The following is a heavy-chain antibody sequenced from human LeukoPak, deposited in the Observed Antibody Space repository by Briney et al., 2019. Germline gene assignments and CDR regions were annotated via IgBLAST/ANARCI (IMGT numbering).Heavy chain of an antibody. D-gene: IGHD6-13*01. CDR1: GDSIGRGSYY. CDR2: IFNTGST. CDR3: ARGIAAASERPFDI. Sequence: MSSETLSLTCAVSGDSIGRGSYYWGWIRQPAGKAPEWIGRIFNTGSTSYNPSLKSRVTMSVDTSKNQFSVKLSSVTAADTAVYYCARGIAAASERPFDIWGQGTMVTVSS. J-gene: IGHJ3*02. V-gene: IGHV4-61*02.